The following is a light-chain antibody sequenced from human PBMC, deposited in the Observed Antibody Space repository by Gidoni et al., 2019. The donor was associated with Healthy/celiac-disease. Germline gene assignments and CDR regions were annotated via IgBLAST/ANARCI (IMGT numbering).Light chain of an antibody. CDR1: QSVSSN. Sequence: EIVTTQSPATLSVSPGERATLSCRASQSVSSNLAWYQQKPGQAPRLLIYGASTRATGIPARFSGSGSGTEFTLTISSLQSEDFAVYYCQQYNSWPVTFGQGTKVEIK. CDR3: QQYNSWPVT. J-gene: IGKJ1*01. CDR2: GAS. V-gene: IGKV3-15*01.